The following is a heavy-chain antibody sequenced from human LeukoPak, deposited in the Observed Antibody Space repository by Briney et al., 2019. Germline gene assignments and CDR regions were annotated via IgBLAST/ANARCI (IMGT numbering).Heavy chain of an antibody. CDR2: ISPNSDNI. V-gene: IGHV3-11*06. D-gene: IGHD3-22*01. CDR3: AKAEYYDSSGSFDY. CDR1: GFSFRDRY. Sequence: GGSLRLSCAATGFSFRDRYMSWIRQAPGKGMEWVAYISPNSDNIHYADSVKGRFTISRDNSKNTLYLQMNSLRAEDTAVYYCAKAEYYDSSGSFDYWGQGTLVTVSS. J-gene: IGHJ4*02.